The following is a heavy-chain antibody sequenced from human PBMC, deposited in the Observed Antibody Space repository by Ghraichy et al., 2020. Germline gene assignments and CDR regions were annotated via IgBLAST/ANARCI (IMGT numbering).Heavy chain of an antibody. CDR3: ASTAMVTSRRDGYNYLDY. Sequence: SETLSLTCAVYGGSFSGYYWSWIRQPPGKGLEWIGEINHSGSTNYNPSLKSRVTISVDTSKNQFSLKLSSVTAADTAVYYCASTAMVTSRRDGYNYLDYWGQGTLVTVSS. CDR2: INHSGST. D-gene: IGHD5-24*01. V-gene: IGHV4-34*01. J-gene: IGHJ4*02. CDR1: GGSFSGYY.